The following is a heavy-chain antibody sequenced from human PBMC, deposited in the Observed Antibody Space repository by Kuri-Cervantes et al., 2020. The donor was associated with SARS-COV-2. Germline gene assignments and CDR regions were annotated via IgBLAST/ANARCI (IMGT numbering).Heavy chain of an antibody. J-gene: IGHJ4*02. V-gene: IGHV3-21*01. CDR2: NSTSSSYI. D-gene: IGHD3-3*01. CDR1: GFTFNSYS. CDR3: AREMGGFWSNYYPTYFDY. Sequence: GESLKISCAASGFTFNSYSMNWVRQAPGKGLEWVSSNSTSSSYIYYADSVKGRFTISRDTAKNSLYLQMHSLRAEDPAVYYCAREMGGFWSNYYPTYFDYWGQGTLVTVSS.